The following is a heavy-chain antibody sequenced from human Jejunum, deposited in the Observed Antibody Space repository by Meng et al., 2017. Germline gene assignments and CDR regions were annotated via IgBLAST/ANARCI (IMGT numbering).Heavy chain of an antibody. CDR2: INKDGSET. CDR1: GFSFSTTW. J-gene: IGHJ4*02. CDR3: ARDNFGAPERYDY. V-gene: IGHV3-7*01. Sequence: GGSLRLSCAASGFSFSTTWMSWVHQAPGKGLEWVAHINKDGSETNYVDSVKGRFTISRDNAKNSLYLQMNSLRVEDTAVYYCARDNFGAPERYDYWGQGTLVTVSS. D-gene: IGHD1-1*01.